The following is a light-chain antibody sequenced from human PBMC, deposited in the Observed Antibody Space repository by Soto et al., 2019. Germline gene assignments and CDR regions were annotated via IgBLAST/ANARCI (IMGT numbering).Light chain of an antibody. J-gene: IGLJ2*01. CDR2: LSSDGSH. CDR3: QTWDTGARVV. Sequence: QSVLTQSPSASASLGASVKLTRTLSSGHSSYAIAWHQQQPEKGPRYLMKLSSDGSHSKGDGIPDRFSGSSSGAERYLTISSLQSEDEADYYCQTWDTGARVVFGGGTKLTVL. V-gene: IGLV4-69*01. CDR1: SGHSSYA.